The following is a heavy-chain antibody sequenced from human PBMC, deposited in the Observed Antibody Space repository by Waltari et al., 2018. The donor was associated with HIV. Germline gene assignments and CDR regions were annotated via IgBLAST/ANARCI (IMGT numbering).Heavy chain of an antibody. D-gene: IGHD6-6*01. Sequence: QVQLVESGGGVVQPGTSLTLSCAVSGFTFSTLAIHWVRQSTGKGLEWLAVFWSDGAEISYADSVKGRFTVSKDSSQKTLYLHLTSLRAEDTALYYCARGYSSSRWIPLYHWGRGTLVTVSS. CDR3: ARGYSSSRWIPLYH. CDR1: GFTFSTLA. V-gene: IGHV3-33*01. CDR2: FWSDGAEI. J-gene: IGHJ4*02.